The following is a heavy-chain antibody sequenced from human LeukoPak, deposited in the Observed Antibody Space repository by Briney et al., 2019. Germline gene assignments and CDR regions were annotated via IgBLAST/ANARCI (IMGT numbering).Heavy chain of an antibody. V-gene: IGHV3-21*06. CDR3: ARDSQTRSALEF. D-gene: IGHD1-14*01. Sequence: GGSLRLSCAASGFTFSTYSMNWVRQAPGKGLEWVSTISSTSAYIYYADSVKGRFTISRDNAKNSLYLQMNSLRVEDTAVYYCARDSQTRSALEFWGQGTMVTVSS. CDR2: ISSTSAYI. CDR1: GFTFSTYS. J-gene: IGHJ3*01.